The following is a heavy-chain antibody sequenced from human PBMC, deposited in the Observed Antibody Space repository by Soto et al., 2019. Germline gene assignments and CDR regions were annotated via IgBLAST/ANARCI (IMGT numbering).Heavy chain of an antibody. CDR1: GGSISSYY. V-gene: IGHV4-59*08. CDR2: IYYSGST. Sequence: SETLSLTCTVSGGSISSYYWSWIRQPPGKGLEWIGYIYYSGSTNYNPSLKSRVTISVDTSKNQFSLKLSSVTAADTAVYYCAILPGPYYYYYMDVWGKGTTVTV. J-gene: IGHJ6*03. CDR3: AILPGPYYYYYMDV.